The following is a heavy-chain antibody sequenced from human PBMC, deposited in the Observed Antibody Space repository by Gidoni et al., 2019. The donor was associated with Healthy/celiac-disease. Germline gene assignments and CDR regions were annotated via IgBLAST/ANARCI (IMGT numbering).Heavy chain of an antibody. V-gene: IGHV2-26*01. CDR2: IFSNDEK. CDR3: ARMGSTVTPFRRDWFDP. CDR1: GFSLSNARMG. J-gene: IGHJ5*02. D-gene: IGHD4-17*01. Sequence: QVTLKESGPVLVKPTETLTLTCTVSGFSLSNARMGVSWIRQPPGKALEWLAHIFSNDEKSYSTSLKSRLTISKDTSKSQVVLTMTNMDPVDTATYYCARMGSTVTPFRRDWFDPWGQGTLVTVSS.